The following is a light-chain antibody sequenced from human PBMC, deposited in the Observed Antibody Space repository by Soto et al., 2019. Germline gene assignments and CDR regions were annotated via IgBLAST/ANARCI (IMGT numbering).Light chain of an antibody. V-gene: IGKV1-5*03. CDR3: QQYHRSPVT. Sequence: DIQMTQSPSTLSAFVGDRVTITCRASQNINSWLAWYQQKPGKAPNLLIYKASNLESGAPSRFSGSGSGTEFTLTISSLQPDDLATYYCQQYHRSPVTFGGGTKVEIK. J-gene: IGKJ4*01. CDR2: KAS. CDR1: QNINSW.